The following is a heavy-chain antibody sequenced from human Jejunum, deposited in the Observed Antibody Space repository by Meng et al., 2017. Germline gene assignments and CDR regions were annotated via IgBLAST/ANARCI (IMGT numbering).Heavy chain of an antibody. J-gene: IGHJ4*02. Sequence: SETLSLTCTVSGGSVTSGSHFWSWIRQPPGKGLEWIGYIYYSGSTNYNPSLKSRVTISLDTSKNQLSLKLSSVTAADTALYYCAKEKRYCSSSSCYGPPDYWGQGTLVTVSS. CDR1: GGSVTSGSHF. CDR2: IYYSGST. D-gene: IGHD2-2*01. V-gene: IGHV4-61*01. CDR3: AKEKRYCSSSSCYGPPDY.